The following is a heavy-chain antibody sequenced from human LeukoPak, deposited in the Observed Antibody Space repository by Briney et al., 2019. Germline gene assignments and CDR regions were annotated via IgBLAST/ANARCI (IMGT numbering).Heavy chain of an antibody. V-gene: IGHV1-46*01. CDR2: INPSGGSA. J-gene: IGHJ4*02. Sequence: ASVKVSCKASGYTFTSYYMHWVRLAPGQGPEWMGIINPSGGSASYAQKFQGRVTMTRDTSTSTVYMELSSLRSEDTAVYYCARGGVVAAGPKGYWGQGTLVTVSS. CDR1: GYTFTSYY. D-gene: IGHD6-13*01. CDR3: ARGGVVAAGPKGY.